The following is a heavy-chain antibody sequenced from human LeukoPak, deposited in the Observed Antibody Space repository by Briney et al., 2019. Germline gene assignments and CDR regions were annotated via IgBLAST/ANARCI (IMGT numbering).Heavy chain of an antibody. J-gene: IGHJ6*02. V-gene: IGHV3-30-3*01. CDR2: ISYDGSNK. Sequence: PGRSLRLSCAASGFTFSSYAMHWVRQAPGKGLEWVAVISYDGSNKYYADSVKGRFTISRDNSKNTLHLQMNSLRAEDTAVYYCARALGTTVTSAYYYYYYGMDVWGQGTTVTVSS. CDR3: ARALGTTVTSAYYYYYYGMDV. D-gene: IGHD4-11*01. CDR1: GFTFSSYA.